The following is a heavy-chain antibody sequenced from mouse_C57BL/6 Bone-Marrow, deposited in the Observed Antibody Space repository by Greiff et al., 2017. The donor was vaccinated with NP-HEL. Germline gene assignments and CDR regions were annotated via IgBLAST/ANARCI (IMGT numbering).Heavy chain of an antibody. D-gene: IGHD2-4*01. CDR1: GFTFSSYG. J-gene: IGHJ2*01. V-gene: IGHV5-6*02. CDR3: SRHGDDSVDY. Sequence: EVMLVESGGDLVKPGGSLKLSCAASGFTFSSYGMSWVRQTPDKRLEWVATISSGGSYTYYPDSVKGRFTISRDNAKNTLYLQMSSLKSEDTAMYYCSRHGDDSVDYWGQGTTLTVSS. CDR2: ISSGGSYT.